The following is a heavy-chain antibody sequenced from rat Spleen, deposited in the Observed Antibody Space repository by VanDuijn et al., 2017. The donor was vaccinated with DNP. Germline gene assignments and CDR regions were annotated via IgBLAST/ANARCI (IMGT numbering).Heavy chain of an antibody. Sequence: EVQLMESGGGLVQPGRSLKLSCTASGFRFSDYNMAWVRQAPKRGLEWVATIISDGSRTYYRDSAKGRFTISRNNAENTLYLQMDSLRSEDTATYYCATRPSGSFDYWGQGVMVTVSS. J-gene: IGHJ2*01. V-gene: IGHV5S10*01. CDR2: IISDGSRT. D-gene: IGHD5-1*01. CDR3: ATRPSGSFDY. CDR1: GFRFSDYN.